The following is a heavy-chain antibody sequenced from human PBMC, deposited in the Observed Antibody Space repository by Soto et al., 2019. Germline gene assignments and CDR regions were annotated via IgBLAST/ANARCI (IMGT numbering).Heavy chain of an antibody. J-gene: IGHJ4*02. Sequence: EVQLVESGGVVVQPGGSLRLSCADSAFTFYQYSVHWVRQAPGKGLEWVSLISWDGVTTYYADSVKGRFTISRDNSKSSLYLQINSLSIEDTALYYYAKDLARREVHTYLDYWGQGTQVTVSS. CDR2: ISWDGVTT. CDR1: AFTFYQYS. CDR3: AKDLARREVHTYLDY. V-gene: IGHV3-43*01. D-gene: IGHD1-26*01.